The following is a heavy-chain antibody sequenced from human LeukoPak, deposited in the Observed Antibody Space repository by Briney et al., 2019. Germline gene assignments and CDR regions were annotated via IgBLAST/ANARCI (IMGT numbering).Heavy chain of an antibody. J-gene: IGHJ3*02. V-gene: IGHV4-4*07. CDR2: IYTSGST. D-gene: IGHD3-22*01. Sequence: SETLSLTCTVSGGSISSYYWSWIRQPAGKGLEWIGRIYTSGSTNYNPSLKSRVTMSVDTSKNQFSLKLSSVTAADTAVYYCXXXGYDSSGYLDAFDIWGQGTMVTVSS. CDR1: GGSISSYY. CDR3: XXXGYDSSGYLDAFDI.